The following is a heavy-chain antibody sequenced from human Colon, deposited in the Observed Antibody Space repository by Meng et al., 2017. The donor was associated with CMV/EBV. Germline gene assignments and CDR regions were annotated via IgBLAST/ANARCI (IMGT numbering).Heavy chain of an antibody. CDR3: TRPFVVEAARSMDV. V-gene: IGHV3-7*01. D-gene: IGHD2-15*01. CDR2: IKPDGSEQ. CDR1: GLTFSNYA. Sequence: GESLKISCVASGLTFSNYAINWVRQAPGKGLEWVANIKPDGSEQYYVDSVKGRFTIYRDNAKKSVYLQMNSLRAEDTAVYYCTRPFVVEAARSMDVWGQGTTVTVSS. J-gene: IGHJ6*02.